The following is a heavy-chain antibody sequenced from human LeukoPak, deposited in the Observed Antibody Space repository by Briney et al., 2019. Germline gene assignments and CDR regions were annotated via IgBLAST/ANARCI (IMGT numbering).Heavy chain of an antibody. Sequence: SETLSLTCTVSGGSISSSSHYWGWIRQPPGKGLEWIGSIYYSGSTYYNPSLKSRVTISVDTSKNQFSLKLSSVTAADTAVYYCARAVDSSGLPDYWGQGTLVTVSS. CDR1: GGSISSSSHY. CDR3: ARAVDSSGLPDY. CDR2: IYYSGST. V-gene: IGHV4-39*01. D-gene: IGHD3-22*01. J-gene: IGHJ4*02.